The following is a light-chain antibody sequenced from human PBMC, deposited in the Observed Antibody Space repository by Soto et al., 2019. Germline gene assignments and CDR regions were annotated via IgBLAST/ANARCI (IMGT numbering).Light chain of an antibody. Sequence: QSALTQPASVSGSPGQSITFSCTGTSSDIGAYDYVSWYQQHPGKAPKLMIYEVSNRPSGVSNRFSGSKSGNTASLTISGLQAEDEADYYCSSYRGSSIRLFGTGTRSPS. V-gene: IGLV2-14*01. CDR3: SSYRGSSIRL. J-gene: IGLJ1*01. CDR2: EVS. CDR1: SSDIGAYDY.